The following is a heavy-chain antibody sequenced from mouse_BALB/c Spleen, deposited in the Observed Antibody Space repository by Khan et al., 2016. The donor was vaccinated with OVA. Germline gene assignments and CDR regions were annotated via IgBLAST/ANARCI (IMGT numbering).Heavy chain of an antibody. J-gene: IGHJ4*01. V-gene: IGHV3-2*02. CDR2: ISSSGST. CDR1: GYSITSDYA. CDR3: ARDGSRYNYAMDY. D-gene: IGHD2-3*01. Sequence: EVKLLESGPGLVKPSQSLSLTCTVTGYSITSDYAWNWIRQFPGKKLEWMGYISSSGSTNYNPALKSRISITRDTSKNQFFLQLNSVTTEDTATYYCARDGSRYNYAMDYWGQGTSVTGSS.